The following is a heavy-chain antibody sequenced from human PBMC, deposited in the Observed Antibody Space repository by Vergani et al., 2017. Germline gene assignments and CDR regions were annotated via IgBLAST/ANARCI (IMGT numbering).Heavy chain of an antibody. CDR2: IIPIFGTA. V-gene: IGHV1-69*06. D-gene: IGHD6-25*01. CDR3: AGERSRVYSGGLNAVDI. Sequence: QVQLVQSGAEVKKPGSSVKVSCKAFGGTFSSYAISWVRQAPGQGLEWMGGIIPIFGTANYAQKFQGRVTTTAAKSTSTAYMELSGLSSGDTAVYYGAGERSRVYSGGLNAVDIWGQGTMVTVSS. CDR1: GGTFSSYA. J-gene: IGHJ3*02.